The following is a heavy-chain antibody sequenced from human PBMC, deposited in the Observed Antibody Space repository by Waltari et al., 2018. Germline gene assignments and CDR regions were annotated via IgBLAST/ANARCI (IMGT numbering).Heavy chain of an antibody. J-gene: IGHJ4*02. V-gene: IGHV4-34*01. D-gene: IGHD6-19*01. Sequence: QVQLQQWGAGLLKPSETLSLTCAVYGGSFSGYYWSWIRQPPGKGLEWIGEINHSGSTKYNPSLKGRVTISVDTSKNQFSLKLSSVTAADTAVYYCARGTIAVAGTFIFDYWGQGTLVTVSS. CDR3: ARGTIAVAGTFIFDY. CDR2: INHSGST. CDR1: GGSFSGYY.